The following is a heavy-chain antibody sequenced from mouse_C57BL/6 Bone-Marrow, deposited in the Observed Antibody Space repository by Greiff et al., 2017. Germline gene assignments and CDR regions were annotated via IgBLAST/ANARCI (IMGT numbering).Heavy chain of an antibody. D-gene: IGHD1-1*01. J-gene: IGHJ4*01. V-gene: IGHV1-36*01. CDR3: ARELRLYYYAMDY. Sequence: EVKLQESGPVLVKPGPSVKISCKASGFTFTDYYMPWVKQTHGKSLEWIGLVYPYNGGTSSNQKFKGKATLTVDTSSSTAYMELNSLTSEDSAVYYCARELRLYYYAMDYWGQGTSVTVSS. CDR1: GFTFTDYY. CDR2: VYPYNGGT.